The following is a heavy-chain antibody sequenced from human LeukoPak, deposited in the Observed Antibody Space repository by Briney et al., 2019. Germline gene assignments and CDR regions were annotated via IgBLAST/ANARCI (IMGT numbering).Heavy chain of an antibody. Sequence: GGSLRLSCAASGFTFSDYYMSWIRQAPGKGLEWVSYITSSGDTIYNADSVKGRFTISRDNAKNSLYLQMNSLRAEDTAVYYCARDRSRWELPTLDYWGQGTLVTVSS. D-gene: IGHD1-26*01. V-gene: IGHV3-11*01. CDR1: GFTFSDYY. J-gene: IGHJ4*02. CDR3: ARDRSRWELPTLDY. CDR2: ITSSGDTI.